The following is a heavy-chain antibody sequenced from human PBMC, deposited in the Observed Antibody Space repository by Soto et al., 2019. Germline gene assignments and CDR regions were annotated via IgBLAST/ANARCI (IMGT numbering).Heavy chain of an antibody. CDR2: IYYSGST. V-gene: IGHV4-61*01. D-gene: IGHD1-26*01. Sequence: QVRRQESGPGLVKPSETLSLSCLVSGDSVGNGPYYWSWIRQSPGEGLEWIAYIYYSGSTNVNPSLESRVNISIDMSKNQFFLELRSVTAADAAVYFCARVGSSCHSGGCYYYYGLGVW. J-gene: IGHJ6*01. CDR3: ARVGSSCHSGGCYYYYGLGV. CDR1: GDSVGNGPYY.